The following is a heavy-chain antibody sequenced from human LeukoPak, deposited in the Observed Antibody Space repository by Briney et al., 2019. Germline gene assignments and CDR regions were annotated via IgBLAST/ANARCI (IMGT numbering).Heavy chain of an antibody. CDR3: ARWAKSGYGSGSYAPLNDAFDV. J-gene: IGHJ3*01. Sequence: GGSLRLSCAASGFSFSSYWMHWVRQAPGKGLVWVSRIKSDGSSTNYADSVKGRFTISRDNAKKTLYLQMNSLRAEDTAVYYCARWAKSGYGSGSYAPLNDAFDVWGQGQWSPSLQ. CDR2: IKSDGSST. CDR1: GFSFSSYW. D-gene: IGHD3-10*01. V-gene: IGHV3-74*01.